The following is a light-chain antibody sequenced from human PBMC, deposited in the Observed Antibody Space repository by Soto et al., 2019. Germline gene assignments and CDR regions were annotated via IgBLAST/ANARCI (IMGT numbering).Light chain of an antibody. Sequence: EIVLTQSPATLSSFPGDRVSLSCRASQYINTRLAWYQHRPGQAPRLLIYQTSIRAAGIPARFSASGTGTDFTLTISRLEPEDSARYSCQQYDTSPPTFGQGTKVDIK. J-gene: IGKJ1*01. V-gene: IGKV3-20*01. CDR3: QQYDTSPPT. CDR1: QYINTR. CDR2: QTS.